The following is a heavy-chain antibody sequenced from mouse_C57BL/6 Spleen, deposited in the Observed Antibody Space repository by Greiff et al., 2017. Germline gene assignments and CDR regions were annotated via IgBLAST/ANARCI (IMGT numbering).Heavy chain of an antibody. V-gene: IGHV1-54*01. Sequence: QVHVKQSGAELVRPGTSVKVSCKASGYAFTNYLIEWVKQRPGQGLEWIGVINPGSGGTNYNEKFKGKATLTADKSSSTAYMQLSSLTSEDSAVYLCTRRGGYYAIDYWGQGTSVTVSS. J-gene: IGHJ4*01. CDR1: GYAFTNYL. CDR2: INPGSGGT. D-gene: IGHD1-1*02. CDR3: TRRGGYYAIDY.